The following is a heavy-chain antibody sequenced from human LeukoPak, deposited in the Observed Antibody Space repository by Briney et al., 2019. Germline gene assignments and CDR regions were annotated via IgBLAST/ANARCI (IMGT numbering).Heavy chain of an antibody. CDR3: ASAHQLWFNY. CDR2: SNPSGGST. CDR1: GYTFTNYY. Sequence: ASVKVSCKPSGYTFTNYYMHWVRQAPGQGLEWMGISNPSGGSTSYAQKFQGRVTMTRDTSTSTVYMELSSLRSEDTAVYYCASAHQLWFNYWGQGTLVTVSS. D-gene: IGHD5-18*01. V-gene: IGHV1-46*01. J-gene: IGHJ4*02.